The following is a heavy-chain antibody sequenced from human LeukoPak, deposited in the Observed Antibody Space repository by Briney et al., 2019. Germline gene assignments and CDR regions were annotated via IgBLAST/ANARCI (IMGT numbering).Heavy chain of an antibody. CDR3: ARTQRGYNYGYQYYYYGLDV. V-gene: IGHV4-59*01. J-gene: IGHJ6*02. Sequence: SETLSLTCSVSGGSITHYYWSWIRQPPGKGLEWIGYIYYSGSTNYNPSLKSRVTISVDTSKIRFSLKLSSVTAADTAVYYCARTQRGYNYGYQYYYYGLDVWGQGTTVTVSS. D-gene: IGHD5-18*01. CDR2: IYYSGST. CDR1: GGSITHYY.